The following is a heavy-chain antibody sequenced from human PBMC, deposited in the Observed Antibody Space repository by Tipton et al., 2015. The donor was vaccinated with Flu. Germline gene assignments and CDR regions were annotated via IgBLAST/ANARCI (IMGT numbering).Heavy chain of an antibody. V-gene: IGHV4-59*08. J-gene: IGHJ6*02. D-gene: IGHD2-2*01. CDR1: GGSINSYY. Sequence: GLVKPSETLSLTCTVSGGSINSYYWSWIRQPPGKGLEWIGYIYDSGSTDYNPSLKSRVNISSDSSKSQFSLKVTSVTAADTAVYYCARHVWEDCSSSTCSYHYYSMDVWGQGTAVTVSS. CDR3: ARHVWEDCSSSTCSYHYYSMDV. CDR2: IYDSGST.